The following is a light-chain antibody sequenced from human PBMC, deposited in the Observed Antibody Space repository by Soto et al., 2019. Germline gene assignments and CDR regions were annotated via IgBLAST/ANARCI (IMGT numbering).Light chain of an antibody. CDR2: YVS. V-gene: IGLV2-14*03. J-gene: IGLJ1*01. Sequence: QSVLTQPASVSGSAGQSITISCTGTSSDVGGYNYVSWYQQHPGKAPKLMIYYVSHRPSGVSNRFSGSKSGNTASLTISGLQAEDEADYYCSSYTSINSYVFGTGTKSPS. CDR1: SSDVGGYNY. CDR3: SSYTSINSYV.